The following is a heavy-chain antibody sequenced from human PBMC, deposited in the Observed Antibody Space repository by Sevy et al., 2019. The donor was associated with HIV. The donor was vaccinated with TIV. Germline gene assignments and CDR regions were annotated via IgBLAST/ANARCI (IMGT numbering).Heavy chain of an antibody. Sequence: ASVKVSCKVSGYTFSSYRIHWVRQAPGQGLEWMGWISPHNGDTNYAQKLQGRVTMITVTSTSTAYMELRSLRSDDTAVYYCARAYCSGGRCYSLAYWGQGTLVTVSS. D-gene: IGHD2-15*01. CDR1: GYTFSSYR. CDR2: ISPHNGDT. J-gene: IGHJ4*02. CDR3: ARAYCSGGRCYSLAY. V-gene: IGHV1-18*01.